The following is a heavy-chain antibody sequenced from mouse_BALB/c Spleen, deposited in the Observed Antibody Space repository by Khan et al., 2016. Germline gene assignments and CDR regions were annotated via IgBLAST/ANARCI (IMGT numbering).Heavy chain of an antibody. D-gene: IGHD1-1*01. CDR2: INPDSSTI. CDR3: ARRGYYFSMAY. CDR1: GFDFSRYW. Sequence: EVKLLESGGGLVQPGGSLKLSCAASGFDFSRYWMSWVRQAPGKGLEWIGEINPDSSTINYMPSLKDKFIISRDNAKNTLYLQMSKVRSEDTALCYCARRGYYFSMAYWGQGTSVTVSS. V-gene: IGHV4-1*02. J-gene: IGHJ4*01.